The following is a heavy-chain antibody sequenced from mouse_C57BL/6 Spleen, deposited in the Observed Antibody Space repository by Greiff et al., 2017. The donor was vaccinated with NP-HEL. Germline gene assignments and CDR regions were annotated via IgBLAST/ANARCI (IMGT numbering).Heavy chain of an antibody. V-gene: IGHV1-78*01. CDR1: GYTFTDHP. D-gene: IGHD1-1*01. CDR3: ARSITTVVATDY. J-gene: IGHJ2*01. Sequence: VQRVESDAELVKPGASVKISCKVSGYTFTDHPIHWMKQRPEQGLEWIGYIYPRDGSTKYNEKFKGKATLTADKSSSPAYMQLNSLTSEDSAVYVCARSITTVVATDYWGQGTTLTVSS. CDR2: IYPRDGST.